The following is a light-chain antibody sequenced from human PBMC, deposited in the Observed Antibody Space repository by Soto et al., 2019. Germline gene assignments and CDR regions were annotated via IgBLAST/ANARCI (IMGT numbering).Light chain of an antibody. V-gene: IGKV3-15*01. Sequence: EIVMTQSPATLSVSPGEWATLSCRASQSVNNNVAWYQLKDGQVPRLLIYGASTRATDTPARFSGSGSGTNFTLTISSLQAEDVAVYYCQQYYSTLITFGQGTRLEIK. CDR3: QQYYSTLIT. CDR1: QSVNNN. CDR2: GAS. J-gene: IGKJ5*01.